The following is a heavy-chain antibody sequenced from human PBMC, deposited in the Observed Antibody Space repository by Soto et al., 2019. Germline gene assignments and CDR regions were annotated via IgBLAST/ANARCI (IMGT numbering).Heavy chain of an antibody. CDR1: GFTFSNAW. CDR2: IKRKSDGETT. V-gene: IGHV3-15*07. J-gene: IGHJ4*02. D-gene: IGHD2-8*02. CDR3: TTAHDTGVNYLMYFDY. Sequence: GGSLRLSCAASGFTFSNAWMNWVRLAPGKGLEWVGRIKRKSDGETTDYGAPVKGRFTISRDDSKNTLYLQMNSLKIEDTAMYFCTTAHDTGVNYLMYFDYWGQGALVTVSS.